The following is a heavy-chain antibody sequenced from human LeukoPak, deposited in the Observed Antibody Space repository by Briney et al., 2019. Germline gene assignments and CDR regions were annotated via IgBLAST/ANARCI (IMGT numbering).Heavy chain of an antibody. V-gene: IGHV1-69*13. CDR2: IIPIFGTA. Sequence: SVKVSCKASGGTFSSYAISWVRQAPGQGLEWMGGIIPIFGTANYAQKFQGRVTITADESTSTAYMELSSLRSEDTAVYYCSRDYYGSGSYYKPFDYWGQGTLVTVSS. CDR3: SRDYYGSGSYYKPFDY. D-gene: IGHD3-10*01. J-gene: IGHJ4*02. CDR1: GGTFSSYA.